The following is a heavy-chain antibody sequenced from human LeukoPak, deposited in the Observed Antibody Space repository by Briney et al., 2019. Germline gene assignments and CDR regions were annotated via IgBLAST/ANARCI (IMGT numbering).Heavy chain of an antibody. D-gene: IGHD3-3*01. Sequence: GGSLRLSCAASGFTFSSYGMHWVRQAPGKGLEWVSAISGSGGSTYYADSVKGRFTISRDNSKNTLYLQMNSLRAEDTAVYYCAKDRITIFGVAYDAFDIWGQGTMVTVSS. V-gene: IGHV3-23*01. CDR1: GFTFSSYG. J-gene: IGHJ3*02. CDR3: AKDRITIFGVAYDAFDI. CDR2: ISGSGGST.